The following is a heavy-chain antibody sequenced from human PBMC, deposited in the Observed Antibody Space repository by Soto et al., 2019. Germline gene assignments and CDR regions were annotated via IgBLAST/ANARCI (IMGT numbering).Heavy chain of an antibody. CDR3: ARDRYAFRIAGAHYY. J-gene: IGHJ4*02. V-gene: IGHV3-30-3*01. D-gene: IGHD6-13*01. CDR1: GFTFSSYA. CDR2: ISYDGSNK. Sequence: GGSLRLSCAASGFTFSSYAMNWVRQAPGKGLEWVAVISYDGSNKYYADSVKGRFTIFRDNSKNTLHLQMNSLRAEDTAVYYCARDRYAFRIAGAHYYWGQGTLVTVSS.